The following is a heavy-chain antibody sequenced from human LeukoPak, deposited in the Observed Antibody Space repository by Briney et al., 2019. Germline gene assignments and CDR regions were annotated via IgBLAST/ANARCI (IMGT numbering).Heavy chain of an antibody. V-gene: IGHV3-53*01. D-gene: IGHD3-22*01. J-gene: IGHJ4*02. CDR1: GFTVSSNY. Sequence: GGSLRLSCAASGFTVSSNYMSWVRQAPGKGPEWVSVIYSGGSTYYADSVKGRFTISRDNSKNTLHFQMNSLRAEDTAVYYCVRGRGYYDSSSYYPYYFDYWGQGTLVTVSS. CDR3: VRGRGYYDSSSYYPYYFDY. CDR2: IYSGGST.